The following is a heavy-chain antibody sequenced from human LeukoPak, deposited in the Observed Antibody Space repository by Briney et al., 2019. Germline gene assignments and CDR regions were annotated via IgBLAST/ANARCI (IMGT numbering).Heavy chain of an antibody. Sequence: SETLSLTCAVYGGSFSGYYWSWIRQPPGNGLEWIGEINHSGSTNYNPSLKSRVTISVDTSKNQFSLKLSSVTAADTAVYYCARGREYPAPYYFDYWGQGTLVTVSS. V-gene: IGHV4-34*01. D-gene: IGHD6-6*01. CDR1: GGSFSGYY. CDR3: ARGREYPAPYYFDY. J-gene: IGHJ4*02. CDR2: INHSGST.